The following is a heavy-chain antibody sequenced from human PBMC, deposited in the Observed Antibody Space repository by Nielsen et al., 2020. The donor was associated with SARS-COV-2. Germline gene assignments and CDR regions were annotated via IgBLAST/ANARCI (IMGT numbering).Heavy chain of an antibody. V-gene: IGHV2-5*02. CDR2: VFWDDDE. Sequence: SGPTLVKPTQTLTLTCTFSGFSLSTSGVGVGWIRQPPGKALEWLALVFWDDDERYSPSLMNRLTISKDTSKNQVVLTMTNMDPIDTATYYCAHRQKTNWNYVNYFDYWGQGTLVTVSS. CDR3: AHRQKTNWNYVNYFDY. CDR1: GFSLSTSGVG. J-gene: IGHJ4*02. D-gene: IGHD1-7*01.